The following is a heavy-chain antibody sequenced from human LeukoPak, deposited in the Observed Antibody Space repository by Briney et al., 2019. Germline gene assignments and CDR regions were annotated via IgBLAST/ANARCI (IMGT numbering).Heavy chain of an antibody. CDR3: ARDHLPAAAPGYYMDV. V-gene: IGHV4-59*11. CDR2: IYYSVSN. D-gene: IGHD6-13*01. CDR1: GGSISSHF. J-gene: IGHJ6*03. Sequence: SETLSLTCTVSGGSISSHFWSWIRQPPGNGLEWIGYIYYSVSNNYNPSLKSRFTISVDTSKNQFSLKLSSVTAADTAVYYCARDHLPAAAPGYYMDVWGKGTTVTVSS.